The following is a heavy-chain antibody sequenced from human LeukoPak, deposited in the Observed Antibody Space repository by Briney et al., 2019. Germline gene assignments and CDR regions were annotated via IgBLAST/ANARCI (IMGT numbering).Heavy chain of an antibody. CDR3: ASTMTTVTTAGMGY. CDR2: INTNTGNP. V-gene: IGHV7-4-1*02. J-gene: IGHJ4*02. Sequence: ASVKVSCKASGYTFTSYAMNWVRQAPGQGLEWMGWINTNTGNPTYAQGFTGRFVFSLGTSVSTAYLQISSLKAEDTAVYYCASTMTTVTTAGMGYWGQGTLVTVSS. CDR1: GYTFTSYA. D-gene: IGHD4-17*01.